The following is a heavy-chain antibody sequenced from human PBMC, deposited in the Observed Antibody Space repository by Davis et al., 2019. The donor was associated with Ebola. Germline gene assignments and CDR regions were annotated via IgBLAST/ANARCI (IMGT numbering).Heavy chain of an antibody. Sequence: GESLKISCAASGFTVSSNYMSWVRQAPGKGLEWVSVIYSGGSTYYADSLKGRFTISRDNSRNTLYLQVNSLRAEDTAVYYCAKGAAANIDYWGQGTLVTVSS. D-gene: IGHD6-13*01. J-gene: IGHJ4*02. CDR2: IYSGGST. CDR3: AKGAAANIDY. CDR1: GFTVSSNY. V-gene: IGHV3-66*01.